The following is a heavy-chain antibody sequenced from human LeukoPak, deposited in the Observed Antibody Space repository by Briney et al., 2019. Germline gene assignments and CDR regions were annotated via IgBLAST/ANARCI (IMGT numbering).Heavy chain of an antibody. D-gene: IGHD6-19*01. J-gene: IGHJ4*02. CDR3: AKEIGYSSGWYDY. V-gene: IGHV3-21*01. CDR2: ISISSSYI. Sequence: GGSLRLSCAASGFTFSSYSMNWVRQAPGKGLEWVSSISISSSYIYYADSVKGRFTISRDNAKNSLYLQMSSLRAEDTAVYYCAKEIGYSSGWYDYWGQGTLVTVSS. CDR1: GFTFSSYS.